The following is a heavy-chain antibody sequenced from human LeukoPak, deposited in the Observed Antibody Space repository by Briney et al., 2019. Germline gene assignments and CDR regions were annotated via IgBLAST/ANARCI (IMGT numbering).Heavy chain of an antibody. CDR1: GGSISTYY. D-gene: IGHD2-15*01. CDR3: ARDKDLGYCSDGSCASQKDY. V-gene: IGHV4-59*12. Sequence: SETLSLTCTVSGGSISTYYWSWIRKPPGKGLEWIGYIYYSGNTNYNPSLKSRVTISVDTSKNQFSLKLGSVTAADTAVYYCARDKDLGYCSDGSCASQKDYWGQGTLVTVSS. J-gene: IGHJ4*02. CDR2: IYYSGNT.